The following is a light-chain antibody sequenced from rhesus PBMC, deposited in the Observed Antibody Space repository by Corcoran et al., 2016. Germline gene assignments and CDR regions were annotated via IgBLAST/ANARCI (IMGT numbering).Light chain of an antibody. CDR3: QQYNSAPPT. CDR2: KAS. Sequence: DIQMTQSPSSLSASVGDRVTITCRASQGISSWVAWYQQKPGKAPKLMIYKASSLQSGVPSRFSVSGSGTDFTLTISSLQPEDVATYYCQQYNSAPPTFGQGTKVEIK. CDR1: QGISSW. J-gene: IGKJ1*01. V-gene: IGKV1-21*01.